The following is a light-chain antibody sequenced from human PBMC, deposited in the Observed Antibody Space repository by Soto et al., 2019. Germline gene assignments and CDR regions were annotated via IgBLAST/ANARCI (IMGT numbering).Light chain of an antibody. Sequence: QSALTQPASVSGSPGQSITISCTGTSGDVGKYNLVSWYQQHPGKAPKLMIYEVIKRPSGVSNRFSGSKSGNTASLTISGLQAEDEADYYCCSYAGSSTFWVFGGGTKLTVL. CDR3: CSYAGSSTFWV. CDR2: EVI. CDR1: SGDVGKYNL. V-gene: IGLV2-23*02. J-gene: IGLJ3*02.